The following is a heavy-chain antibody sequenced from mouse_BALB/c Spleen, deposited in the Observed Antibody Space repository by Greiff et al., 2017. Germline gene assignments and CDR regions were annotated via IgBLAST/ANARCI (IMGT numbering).Heavy chain of an antibody. CDR1: GFNIKDTY. V-gene: IGHV14-3*02. CDR3: ARDYDYDGFAY. J-gene: IGHJ3*01. CDR2: IDPANGNT. Sequence: EVQLQQSGAELVKPGASVKLSCTASGFNIKDTYMHWVKQRPEQGLEWIGRIDPANGNTKYDPKFQGKATITADTSSNTAYLQLSSLTSEDTAVYYCARDYDYDGFAYWGQGTLVTVSA. D-gene: IGHD2-4*01.